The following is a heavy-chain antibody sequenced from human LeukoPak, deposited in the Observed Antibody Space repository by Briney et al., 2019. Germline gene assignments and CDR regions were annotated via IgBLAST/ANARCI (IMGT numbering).Heavy chain of an antibody. J-gene: IGHJ3*02. CDR1: GGTFSSYA. D-gene: IGHD3-3*01. Sequence: SVKVSCKASGGTFSSYAISWVRQAPGQGLEWMGGIIPIFGTANYAQKFQGRVTITADESTSTAYMELSSLRSEDASVYYCASDPISPGAFDIWGQGTMVTVSS. CDR3: ASDPISPGAFDI. CDR2: IIPIFGTA. V-gene: IGHV1-69*13.